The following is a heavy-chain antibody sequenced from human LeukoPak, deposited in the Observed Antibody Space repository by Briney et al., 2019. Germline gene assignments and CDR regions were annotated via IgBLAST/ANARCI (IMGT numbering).Heavy chain of an antibody. CDR2: INHSGYT. CDR3: TKLASP. Sequence: SETLSLTCTVSGGSISTFYWSWFRQPPGKRLEWIGYINHSGYTDYNPSLKSRVSMSVDTSKNQFSLKLSSVTAADTAVYYCTKLASPWGQGILVTVSS. V-gene: IGHV4-59*01. J-gene: IGHJ5*02. CDR1: GGSISTFY.